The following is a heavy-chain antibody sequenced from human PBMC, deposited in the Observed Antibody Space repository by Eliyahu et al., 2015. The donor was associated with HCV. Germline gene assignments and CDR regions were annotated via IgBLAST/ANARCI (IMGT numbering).Heavy chain of an antibody. CDR1: GFTFSNYG. CDR2: ISNDGSDE. CDR3: AKDQRRELHPSPSDY. V-gene: IGHV3-30*18. Sequence: QVQLVESGGGVVQPGRSLXLSCAASGFTFSNYGMHWVRQAPGKGLGWVALISNDGSDEYYVDSVKGRFTISRDNSKNTLYLHVNSLRPEDTAVYYCAKDQRRELHPSPSDYWGQGTLVTVSS. J-gene: IGHJ4*02. D-gene: IGHD1-26*01.